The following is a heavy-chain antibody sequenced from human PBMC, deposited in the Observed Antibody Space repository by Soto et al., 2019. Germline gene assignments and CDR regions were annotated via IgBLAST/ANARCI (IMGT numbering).Heavy chain of an antibody. CDR1: GFTFSDYY. J-gene: IGHJ3*02. Sequence: GGSLRLSCAASGFTFSDYYMSWIRQAPGKGLEWVSYISSSGSTIYYADSVKGRFTISRDNAKNSLYLQMNSLRAEDTAVYYCARAGLVFVGAPSSDAFDIWGQGTMVTVSS. CDR2: ISSSGSTI. CDR3: ARAGLVFVGAPSSDAFDI. V-gene: IGHV3-11*01. D-gene: IGHD1-26*01.